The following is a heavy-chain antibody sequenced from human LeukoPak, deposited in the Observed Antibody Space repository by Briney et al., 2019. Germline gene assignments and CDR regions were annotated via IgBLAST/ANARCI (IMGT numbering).Heavy chain of an antibody. CDR1: GFTFSSYS. CDR3: ARDRAYCGGHCSTYTFDY. J-gene: IGHJ4*02. CDR2: ISSSSSYI. V-gene: IGHV3-21*01. Sequence: PGGSLRLSCAASGFTFSSYSMNWVRQAPGKGLEWVSSISSSSSYIYYADSVKGRFTISRDNAKNSLYLQMNSLRAEDTAVYYCARDRAYCGGHCSTYTFDYWGQGTLVTVSS. D-gene: IGHD2-21*02.